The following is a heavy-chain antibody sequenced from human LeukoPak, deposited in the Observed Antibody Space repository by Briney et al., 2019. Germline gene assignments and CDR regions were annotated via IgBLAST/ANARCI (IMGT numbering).Heavy chain of an antibody. V-gene: IGHV3-30*01. Sequence: GGSLRLSCAASGFTFSSFPMHWVRQAPGKGLEWVAVISYNGAVKNYAESLRGRFTISRDDSKNTLYLQMDSLRTEDTAVYYCARDPLQGYGDYFDYWGQGTLVTVSS. CDR2: ISYNGAVK. CDR3: ARDPLQGYGDYFDY. J-gene: IGHJ4*02. D-gene: IGHD4-17*01. CDR1: GFTFSSFP.